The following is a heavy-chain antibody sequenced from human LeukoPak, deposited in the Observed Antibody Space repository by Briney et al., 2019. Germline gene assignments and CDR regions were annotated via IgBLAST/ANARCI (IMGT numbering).Heavy chain of an antibody. Sequence: ASVKVSCKASGYTFTSYGISWVRQAPGQGLEWMGWISAYNGNANYAQKLQGRVTMITDTSTSTAYMELRSLRSDDTAVYYCARDSLYDSSGYYYYYGMDVWGQGTTVTVSS. J-gene: IGHJ6*02. CDR2: ISAYNGNA. CDR3: ARDSLYDSSGYYYYYGMDV. D-gene: IGHD3-22*01. V-gene: IGHV1-18*01. CDR1: GYTFTSYG.